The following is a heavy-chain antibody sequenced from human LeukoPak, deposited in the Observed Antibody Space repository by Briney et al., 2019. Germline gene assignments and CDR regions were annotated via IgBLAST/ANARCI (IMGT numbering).Heavy chain of an antibody. J-gene: IGHJ6*03. D-gene: IGHD3-10*01. CDR1: GYTFTSYS. V-gene: IGHV1-46*01. Sequence: ASVKVSCKASGYTFTSYSMHWVRQAPGQGLEWMGIINPSGGSTTYAQKFQGRVTMTRDMSTSTVYMELSSLRSEDTAVYYCAKGGVGYYGSGSLRRNYYYYYMDVWGKGTTVTISS. CDR2: INPSGGST. CDR3: AKGGVGYYGSGSLRRNYYYYYMDV.